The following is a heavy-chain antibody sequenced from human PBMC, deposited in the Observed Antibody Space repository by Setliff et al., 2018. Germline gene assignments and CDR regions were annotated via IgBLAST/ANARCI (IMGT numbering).Heavy chain of an antibody. CDR3: ARGPDLTAVGATYFYGMDV. V-gene: IGHV4-4*07. J-gene: IGHJ6*02. CDR1: GGSVTESF. D-gene: IGHD6-19*01. CDR2: MIVSGGA. Sequence: PSETLSLTCTVSGGSVTESFWSWIRQPAGRGLEWIGRMIVSGGADYNPSLKSRVTMSVDSPNNKFSLNLSSVSAADTAAYYCARGPDLTAVGATYFYGMDVWGQGATVTVSS.